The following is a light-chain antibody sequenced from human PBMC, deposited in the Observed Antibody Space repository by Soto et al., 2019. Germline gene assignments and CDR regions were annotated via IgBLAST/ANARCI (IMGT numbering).Light chain of an antibody. J-gene: IGKJ4*01. V-gene: IGKV1-5*03. CDR3: QEYNSY. CDR2: RAS. Sequence: DIQMTQSPYTLSASVGDRVTITCRTSQNIDNWLAWYQQKPGKPPKLLIYRASSLETGVPSRFSGSGSGTEFTLTISNLQPDDSATYYCQEYNSYFGGGTKVEIK. CDR1: QNIDNW.